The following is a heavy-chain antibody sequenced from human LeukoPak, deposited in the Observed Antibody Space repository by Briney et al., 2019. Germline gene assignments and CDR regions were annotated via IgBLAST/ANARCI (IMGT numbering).Heavy chain of an antibody. CDR2: IYYSGST. CDR1: GGSISSSSYY. V-gene: IGHV4-39*02. Sequence: PSETLSLTFTVSGGSISSSSYYWGWIRQPPGKGLEWIGSIYYSGSTYYNPSLKSRVEIIHSGSTNYNPSLKSRVTISVDTSKNHFSLKLSSVTAADTAMYYCARPGGIGLAYWGQGTLVTVSS. J-gene: IGHJ4*02. CDR3: ARPGGIGLAY. D-gene: IGHD1-26*01.